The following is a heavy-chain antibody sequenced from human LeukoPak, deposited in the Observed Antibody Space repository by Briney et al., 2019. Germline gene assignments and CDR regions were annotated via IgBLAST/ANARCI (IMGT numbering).Heavy chain of an antibody. D-gene: IGHD3-22*01. J-gene: IGHJ4*02. CDR2: ISAYNGNT. Sequence: ASVKVSCKASGYTFTSYGISWVRQAPGQGLEWMGWISAYNGNTNYAQKLQGRVTMTTDTSTSIAYMELRSLRSDDTAVYYCARDQGGYYDSSGYYYSDYWGQGTLVTVSS. CDR1: GYTFTSYG. V-gene: IGHV1-18*01. CDR3: ARDQGGYYDSSGYYYSDY.